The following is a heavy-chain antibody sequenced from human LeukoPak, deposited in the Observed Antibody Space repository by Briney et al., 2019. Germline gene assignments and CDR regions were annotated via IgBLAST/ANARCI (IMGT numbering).Heavy chain of an antibody. V-gene: IGHV3-74*01. J-gene: IGHJ4*02. CDR2: ISTDGNTA. D-gene: IGHD4-11*01. CDR1: GFTLSNYW. CDR3: ARAMTS. Sequence: PGGSLRLSCVASGFTLSNYWMHWVRQAPGKGLVWVSRISTDGNTATYADSVKGRFSISRDNAKNTLYLQMNSLRAEDTAVYYCARAMTSWGQGTLVTVSS.